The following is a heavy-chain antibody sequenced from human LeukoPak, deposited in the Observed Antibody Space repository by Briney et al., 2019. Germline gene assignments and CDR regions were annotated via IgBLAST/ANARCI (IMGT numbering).Heavy chain of an antibody. Sequence: GSLKLSFAASGFNLSSYALSWVRPAPGKGLEWVSAISGSGDSTSYVDSVKGRFTISRDNSKNTLYLQMNSLRAEGTAVYYCAKEGPISGYSLYYFDYWGQGTLVTVSS. V-gene: IGHV3-23*01. CDR1: GFNLSSYA. D-gene: IGHD3-22*01. CDR3: AKEGPISGYSLYYFDY. CDR2: ISGSGDST. J-gene: IGHJ4*02.